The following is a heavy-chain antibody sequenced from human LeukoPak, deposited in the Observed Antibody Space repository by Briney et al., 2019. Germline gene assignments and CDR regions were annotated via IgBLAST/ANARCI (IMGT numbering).Heavy chain of an antibody. J-gene: IGHJ5*02. CDR2: IDPGDSQT. D-gene: IGHD3-22*01. CDR1: AYSFTNYW. V-gene: IGHV5-10-1*01. CDR3: ARHSSVLNSFDP. Sequence: GESLKISCKGSAYSFTNYWISWVRQMLGKGLEWMGRIDPGDSQTNYSPSFQGHVTISADKSISTAYLQWSSLKASDTAMYYCARHSSVLNSFDPWGQGTLVTVSS.